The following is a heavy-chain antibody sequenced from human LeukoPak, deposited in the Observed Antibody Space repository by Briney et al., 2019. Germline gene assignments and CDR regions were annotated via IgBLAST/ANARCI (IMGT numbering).Heavy chain of an antibody. CDR3: ARGRYYDSSGCLDY. J-gene: IGHJ4*02. CDR2: TYYRSKWYN. CDR1: GDSVSSNSAA. V-gene: IGHV6-1*01. Sequence: SQTLSPTCAISGDSVSSNSAAWNWIRQSPSRGLEWLGWTYYRSKWYNDYAVSVKSRITINPDTSKNQFSLQLNSVTPEDTAVYYCARGRYYDSSGCLDYWGQGTLVTVSS. D-gene: IGHD3-22*01.